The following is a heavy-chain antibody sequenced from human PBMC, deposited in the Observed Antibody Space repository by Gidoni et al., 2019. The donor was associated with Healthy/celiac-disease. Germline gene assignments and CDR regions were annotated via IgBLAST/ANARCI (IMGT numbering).Heavy chain of an antibody. CDR2: IYYSGNT. J-gene: IGHJ6*02. CDR3: ARHQDCGGDCYSYYYYAMDV. CDR1: GGSIGSIRTRTYY. Sequence: QLQLQESGPGLLKPSETLSLTCTVSGGSIGSIRTRTYYWAWIRQPPGKGLEWIGTIYYSGNTYYNPSLKSRLTISVDTSKKQFSLKMDSVTAADTAVYYCARHQDCGGDCYSYYYYAMDVWGQGTTVTVSS. D-gene: IGHD2-21*02. V-gene: IGHV4-39*01.